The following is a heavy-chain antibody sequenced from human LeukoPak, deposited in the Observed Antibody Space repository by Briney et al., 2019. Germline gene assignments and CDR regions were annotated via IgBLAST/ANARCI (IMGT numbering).Heavy chain of an antibody. Sequence: SETLSLTCTVSGGSISSYYWSWIRQPPGKGLEWIGYIYYSGSTNYNPSLKSRVTTSVDTSKNQFSLKLSSVTAADTAVYYCARGEAEYFQHWGQGTLVTVSS. J-gene: IGHJ1*01. CDR2: IYYSGST. CDR1: GGSISSYY. CDR3: ARGEAEYFQH. V-gene: IGHV4-59*01.